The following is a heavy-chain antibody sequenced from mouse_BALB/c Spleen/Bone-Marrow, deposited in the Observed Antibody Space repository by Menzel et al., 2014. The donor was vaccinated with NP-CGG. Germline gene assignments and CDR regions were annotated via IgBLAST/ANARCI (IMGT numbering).Heavy chain of an antibody. Sequence: QVQLQQSGAELVKPGASVKLSCKASGYTFXSYYMYWVKQRPGQGLEWIGEINPSNGGTNSNEKFKNKATLTVDKSSSTAYMQLSSLIFEDSAVYYCTRSNGNWFAYWGQGTLVTVSA. CDR1: GYTFXSYY. V-gene: IGHV1S81*02. CDR2: INPSNGGT. D-gene: IGHD2-1*01. CDR3: TRSNGNWFAY. J-gene: IGHJ3*01.